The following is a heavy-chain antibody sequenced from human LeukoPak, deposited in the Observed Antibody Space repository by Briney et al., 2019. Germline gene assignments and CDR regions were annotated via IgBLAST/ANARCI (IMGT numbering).Heavy chain of an antibody. J-gene: IGHJ4*02. D-gene: IGHD4-17*01. CDR2: ISGYNGNM. V-gene: IGHV1-18*01. CDR3: ARDDYRDYGGPFYY. Sequence: RASVKVSCKASGYTFTSYGISWVRQAPGQGLEWMGWISGYNGNMKYVQKFQGRVTMTTDTSTSTAYMELRSLTSDDTVIYYCARDDYRDYGGPFYYWGQGSLVTVSS. CDR1: GYTFTSYG.